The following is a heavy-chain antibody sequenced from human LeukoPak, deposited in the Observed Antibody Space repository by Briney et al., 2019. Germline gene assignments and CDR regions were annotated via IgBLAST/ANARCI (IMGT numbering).Heavy chain of an antibody. CDR1: GFTFSSYG. CDR2: IRYDGSNK. Sequence: GGSLRLSCAASGFTFSSYGMHWVRQAQGKGLEWVAFIRYDGSNKYYADSVKGRFTISRDNSKNTLYLQMNSLRAEDTAVYYCAKDNSSGWYSTWGDYWGQGTLVTVSS. CDR3: AKDNSSGWYSTWGDY. D-gene: IGHD6-19*01. J-gene: IGHJ4*02. V-gene: IGHV3-30*02.